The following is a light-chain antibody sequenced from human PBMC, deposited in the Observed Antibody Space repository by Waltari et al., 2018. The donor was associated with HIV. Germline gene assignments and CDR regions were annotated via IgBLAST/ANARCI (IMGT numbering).Light chain of an antibody. CDR3: ASFSRGLTLVV. CDR2: EVK. J-gene: IGLJ2*01. Sequence: QSALTQPASVSGSPGQSITISCTGSDSDIGASDYVSWYQKYPDRAARLLIYEVKKRPSGVSSRFAGSKSANTASLTISGLQLEDEAEFYCASFSRGLTLVVFGGGTHVTVL. CDR1: DSDIGASDY. V-gene: IGLV2-14*01.